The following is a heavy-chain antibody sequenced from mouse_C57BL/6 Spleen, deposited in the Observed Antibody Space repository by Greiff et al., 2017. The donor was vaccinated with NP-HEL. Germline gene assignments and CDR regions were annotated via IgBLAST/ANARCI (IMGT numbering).Heavy chain of an antibody. CDR3: ARIARDYGSSYYYYAMDY. J-gene: IGHJ4*01. Sequence: QVTLKVSGPGILQPSQTLSLTCPFSGFSLSTFGMGVGWIRQPSGKGLEWLAHIWWDDDKYYNPALKSRLTISKDTSKNQVFLKIANVDTADTATYYCARIARDYGSSYYYYAMDYWGQGTSVTVSS. D-gene: IGHD1-1*01. V-gene: IGHV8-8*01. CDR1: GFSLSTFGMG. CDR2: IWWDDDK.